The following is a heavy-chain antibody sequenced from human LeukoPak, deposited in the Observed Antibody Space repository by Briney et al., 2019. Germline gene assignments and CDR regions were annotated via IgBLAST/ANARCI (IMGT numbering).Heavy chain of an antibody. V-gene: IGHV1-2*04. Sequence: ASVTVSCKASGYTFTGYYMHWVRQAPGQGLEWMGWINPNSGGTNYAQKFQGWVTMTRDTSISTAYMELSRLRSDDTAVYYCARDGGVVVPAAMGSLYGMDVWGKGTTVTVSS. CDR3: ARDGGVVVPAAMGSLYGMDV. D-gene: IGHD2-2*01. CDR1: GYTFTGYY. J-gene: IGHJ6*04. CDR2: INPNSGGT.